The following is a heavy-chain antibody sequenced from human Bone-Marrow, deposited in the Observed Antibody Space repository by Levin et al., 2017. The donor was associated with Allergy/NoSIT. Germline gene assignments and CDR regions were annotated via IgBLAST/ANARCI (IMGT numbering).Heavy chain of an antibody. D-gene: IGHD3-10*01. V-gene: IGHV3-23*01. Sequence: GGSLRLSCAASGFTFTSYAMSWVRQSPGKGLEWVSVISGSGGATNYADSVEGRFTISRDKSKNTLFLQMDSLRAEDTAVYYCAKAHYGSGSSGSAFDMWGQGTMVTVSS. J-gene: IGHJ3*02. CDR1: GFTFTSYA. CDR2: ISGSGGAT. CDR3: AKAHYGSGSSGSAFDM.